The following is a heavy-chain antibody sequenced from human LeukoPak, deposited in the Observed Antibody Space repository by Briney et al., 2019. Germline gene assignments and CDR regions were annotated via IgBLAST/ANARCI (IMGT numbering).Heavy chain of an antibody. CDR3: ARADWYYYDSSGLEYFQH. Sequence: GASVKVSCKASGYTFTSYYMHWVRQAPGQGLEWMGIINPSGGSTSYAQKFQSRVTMTRDTSTSTVYMELSSLRSEDTAVYYCARADWYYYDSSGLEYFQHWGQGTLVTVSS. J-gene: IGHJ1*01. CDR1: GYTFTSYY. V-gene: IGHV1-46*01. CDR2: INPSGGST. D-gene: IGHD3-22*01.